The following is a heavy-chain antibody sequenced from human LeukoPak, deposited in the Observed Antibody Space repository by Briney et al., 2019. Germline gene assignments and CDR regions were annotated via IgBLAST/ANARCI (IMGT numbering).Heavy chain of an antibody. CDR1: GGSISSYY. Sequence: SETLSLTCTVSGGSISSYYWSWIRQPPGKGLEWMGYIYYSGSTNYKPSLKSRVTISVDTSKNQFSLKLSSVTAADTAVYYCARGGYYGSGNDFRFDPWGQGTLVTVSS. D-gene: IGHD3-10*01. CDR3: ARGGYYGSGNDFRFDP. J-gene: IGHJ5*02. V-gene: IGHV4-59*01. CDR2: IYYSGST.